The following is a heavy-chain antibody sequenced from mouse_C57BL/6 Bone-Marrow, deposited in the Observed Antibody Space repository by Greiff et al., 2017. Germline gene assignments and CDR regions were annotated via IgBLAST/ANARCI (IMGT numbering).Heavy chain of an antibody. CDR2: IDPENGDT. J-gene: IGHJ3*01. CDR1: GFNIKDDY. V-gene: IGHV14-4*01. CDR3: TLNWDWFAY. Sequence: EVKLEVSGAELVRPGASVKLSCTASGFNIKDDYMHWVKQRPEQGLEWIGWIDPENGDTEYASKFQGKATITADTSSNTAYLQLSSLTSEDTAVYYCTLNWDWFAYWGQGTLVTVSA. D-gene: IGHD4-1*01.